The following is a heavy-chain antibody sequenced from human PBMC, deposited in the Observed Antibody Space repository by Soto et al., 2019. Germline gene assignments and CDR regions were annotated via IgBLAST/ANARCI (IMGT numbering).Heavy chain of an antibody. J-gene: IGHJ4*02. V-gene: IGHV4-39*01. CDR2: IYYSGST. CDR3: ARPTYYYDSSGYSWIFDY. D-gene: IGHD3-22*01. CDR1: GGSISSSSYY. Sequence: PSETLSLTCTVSGGSISSSSYYWGWIRQPPGKGLEWIGSIYYSGSTYYNPSLESRVTISVDTSKNQFSLKLSSVTAADTAVYYCARPTYYYDSSGYSWIFDYWGQGTLVTVSS.